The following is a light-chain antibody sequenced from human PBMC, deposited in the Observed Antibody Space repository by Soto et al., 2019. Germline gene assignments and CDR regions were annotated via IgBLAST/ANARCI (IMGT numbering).Light chain of an antibody. J-gene: IGLJ1*01. CDR2: DVN. Sequence: QSALTQPASVPGSPGQSITISCTGTSSDVGGYNFVSWYQQHPGKVPKLMIFDVNRRPSGVSDRFSGSKSGNTASLTISGLQAEDEGDYYCCSYTSSSTHVFGSGTKVTVL. CDR1: SSDVGGYNF. V-gene: IGLV2-14*03. CDR3: CSYTSSSTHV.